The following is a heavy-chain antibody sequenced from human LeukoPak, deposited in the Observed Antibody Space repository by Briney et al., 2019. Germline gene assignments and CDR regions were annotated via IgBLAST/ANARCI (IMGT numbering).Heavy chain of an antibody. CDR2: IYDSGST. J-gene: IGHJ5*02. Sequence: SETLSLTCNVSGDSIRNYNWSWIRQTPGKGLEWIGHIYDSGSTNYNPSLKSRVTISVDTSKNQFSLKVTSVTAADTAVYYCARLARGRWFDPWGQGTLVTVSS. V-gene: IGHV4-59*08. D-gene: IGHD6-6*01. CDR1: GDSIRNYN. CDR3: ARLARGRWFDP.